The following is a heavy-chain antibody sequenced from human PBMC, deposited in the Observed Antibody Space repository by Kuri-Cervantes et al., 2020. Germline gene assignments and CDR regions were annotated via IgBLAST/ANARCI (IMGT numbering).Heavy chain of an antibody. CDR2: INSDESST. CDR3: ARYIVSYGDY. J-gene: IGHJ4*02. Sequence: GESLKISCTASGFTFRSYWMHWVRQAPGKELVWVSRINSDESSTSYADPVKGRFTISIDNAENTLYLQMNSLRAEDTTVYDCARYIVSYGDYWGLGTLVTVSS. CDR1: GFTFRSYW. V-gene: IGHV3-74*01. D-gene: IGHD3-16*01.